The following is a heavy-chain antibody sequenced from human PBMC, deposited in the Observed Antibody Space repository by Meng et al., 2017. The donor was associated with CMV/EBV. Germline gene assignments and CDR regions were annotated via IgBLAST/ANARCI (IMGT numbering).Heavy chain of an antibody. J-gene: IGHJ6*02. D-gene: IGHD2-2*01. V-gene: IGHV4-34*01. CDR3: AREGVGCSSTSYFPSSGMDV. CDR1: GGSFSGYY. Sequence: GSLRLSCAVYGGSFSGYYWSWIRQPPGKGLGWIGEINRSGSTNYNPSLKSRVTISVDTSKNQFSLKLSSVTAADAAVYYCAREGVGCSSTSYFPSSGMDVWGQGTTVTVSS. CDR2: INRSGST.